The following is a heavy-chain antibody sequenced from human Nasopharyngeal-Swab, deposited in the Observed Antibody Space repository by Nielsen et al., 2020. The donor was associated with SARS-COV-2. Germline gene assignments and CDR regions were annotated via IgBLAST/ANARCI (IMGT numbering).Heavy chain of an antibody. Sequence: GESLKISCAASGFTFSSYSMNWVRQAPGKGLEWVSYISSSSSTIYYADSVKGRFTISRDNSKNTLYLQMNSLRAEDTAVYYCARWDSGYDESLYGMDVWGQGTTVTVSS. D-gene: IGHD5-12*01. J-gene: IGHJ6*02. V-gene: IGHV3-48*01. CDR1: GFTFSSYS. CDR2: ISSSSSTI. CDR3: ARWDSGYDESLYGMDV.